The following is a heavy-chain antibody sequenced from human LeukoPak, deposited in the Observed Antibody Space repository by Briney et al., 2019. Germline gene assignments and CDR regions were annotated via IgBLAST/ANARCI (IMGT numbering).Heavy chain of an antibody. D-gene: IGHD3-10*01. J-gene: IGHJ6*02. Sequence: PGGSLRLSCAAPGFTVSSNYMSWVRQAPGKGLEWVSVIYSGGSTYYADSVKGRFTISRDNSKNTLYLQMNSLRAEDTAVYYCARVGVRRGYYYGMDVWGQGTTVTVSS. CDR3: ARVGVRRGYYYGMDV. CDR2: IYSGGST. V-gene: IGHV3-53*01. CDR1: GFTVSSNY.